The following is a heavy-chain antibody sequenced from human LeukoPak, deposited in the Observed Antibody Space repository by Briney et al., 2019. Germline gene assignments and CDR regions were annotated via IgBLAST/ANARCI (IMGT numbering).Heavy chain of an antibody. J-gene: IGHJ4*02. CDR2: INPNSGGT. CDR3: ASYGYSYGYGAANDY. V-gene: IGHV1-2*06. D-gene: IGHD5-18*01. CDR1: GYTFTGYY. Sequence: ASVKVSCKASGYTFTGYYMHWVRQAPGPGLEWVGRINPNSGGTNYAQKFQGRVTMTRDTSISTAYMELSRLRSDDTAVYYCASYGYSYGYGAANDYWGQGTLVTVSS.